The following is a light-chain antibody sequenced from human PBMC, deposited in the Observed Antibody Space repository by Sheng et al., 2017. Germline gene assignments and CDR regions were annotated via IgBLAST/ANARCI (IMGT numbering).Light chain of an antibody. CDR2: KAS. V-gene: IGKV1-5*03. Sequence: DIQMTQSPSTLSAFVGDRVTITCRASQSISSWLAWYQQKPGKAPKHLIYKASSLESGVPSRFSGSGSGTEFTLTISSLQPDDFATYYCQQYNSHSTFGGGTKVEIK. CDR1: QSISSW. J-gene: IGKJ4*01. CDR3: QQYNSHST.